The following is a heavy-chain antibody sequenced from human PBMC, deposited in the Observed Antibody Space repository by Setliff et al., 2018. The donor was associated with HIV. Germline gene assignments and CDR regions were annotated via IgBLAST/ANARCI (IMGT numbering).Heavy chain of an antibody. D-gene: IGHD3-22*01. Sequence: SETLSLTCTVSGGSISSYYWSWIRQPAGKGLEWIGRIYTSGSTNYNPSLKSRVTMSVDTSKNQFSLKLSSVTAAETAVYYCARDRYYDSSGYIPFDIWGQGTMVTVS. J-gene: IGHJ3*02. CDR2: IYTSGST. CDR1: GGSISSYY. V-gene: IGHV4-4*07. CDR3: ARDRYYDSSGYIPFDI.